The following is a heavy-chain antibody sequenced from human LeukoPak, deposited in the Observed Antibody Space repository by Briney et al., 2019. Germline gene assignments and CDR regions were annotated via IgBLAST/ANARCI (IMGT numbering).Heavy chain of an antibody. V-gene: IGHV1-2*02. D-gene: IGHD2-2*01. CDR3: ARGIVVVPAAMTYYYYYMDV. CDR1: GYTFTGYF. J-gene: IGHJ6*03. CDR2: INPNSGGT. Sequence: ASVTVSCKASGYTFTGYFMHWVRQAPGQGLEWMGWINPNSGGTNYAQKFQGRVTMTRDTSISTAYMELSRLRSDDTAVYYCARGIVVVPAAMTYYYYYMDVWGKGTTVTVSS.